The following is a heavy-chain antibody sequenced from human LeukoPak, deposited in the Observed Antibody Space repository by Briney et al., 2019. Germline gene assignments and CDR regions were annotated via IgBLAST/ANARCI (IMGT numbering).Heavy chain of an antibody. CDR3: ARLGPQNAFDI. J-gene: IGHJ3*02. Sequence: SETLSLTCTVSGGSISSYYWSWIRQPPGKGLEWIGYIYYSGSTNYNPSLKSRVTISVDTSKNQFSLKLSSVTAADTAVYYCARLGPQNAFDIWGQGTMVTVSS. V-gene: IGHV4-59*01. CDR1: GGSISSYY. D-gene: IGHD1-26*01. CDR2: IYYSGST.